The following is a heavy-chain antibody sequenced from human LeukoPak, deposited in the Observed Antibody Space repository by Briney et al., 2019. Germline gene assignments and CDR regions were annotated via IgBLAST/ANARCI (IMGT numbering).Heavy chain of an antibody. Sequence: KASQTLSLTCTVSGGSISSGSYYWSCIRQPAGKGLEWIGRIYTSGSTNYNPSLKSRVTISVDTSKNQFSLKLSSVTAADTAVYYCAAASNFDYWCQGTLVTVSS. CDR3: AAASNFDY. CDR1: GGSISSGSYY. J-gene: IGHJ4*02. V-gene: IGHV4-61*02. CDR2: IYTSGST.